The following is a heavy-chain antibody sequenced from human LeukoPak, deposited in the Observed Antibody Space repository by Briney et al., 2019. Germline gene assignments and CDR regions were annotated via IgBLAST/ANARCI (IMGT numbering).Heavy chain of an antibody. CDR3: AGGSGWYEPSDY. J-gene: IGHJ4*02. CDR2: INPSGGST. V-gene: IGHV1-46*03. D-gene: IGHD6-13*01. CDR1: GYTFTSYY. Sequence: GASVKVSCKASGYTFTSYYMHWVRQAPGQGLEWMGIINPSGGSTSYAQKFQGRVTMTRDTSTSAVYMELSSLRSEDTAVYYCAGGSGWYEPSDYWGQGTLVTVSS.